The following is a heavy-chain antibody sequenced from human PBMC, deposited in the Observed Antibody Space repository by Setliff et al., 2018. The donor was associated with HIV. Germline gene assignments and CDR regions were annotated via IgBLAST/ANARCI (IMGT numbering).Heavy chain of an antibody. J-gene: IGHJ4*02. CDR1: GYTFTGHY. D-gene: IGHD3-22*01. CDR3: ARSCRSSGYCHFDY. Sequence: ASVKVSCKSSGYTFTGHYIHWVRQAPGQGLEWMGWINPNTGGTNYAQRFQGRVTMTWDTSTSTGYMEVYRLRSDDTAVYFCARSCRSSGYCHFDYWGQGTLVTVS. V-gene: IGHV1-2*02. CDR2: INPNTGGT.